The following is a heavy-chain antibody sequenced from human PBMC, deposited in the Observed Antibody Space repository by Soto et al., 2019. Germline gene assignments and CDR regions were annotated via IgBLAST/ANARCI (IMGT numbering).Heavy chain of an antibody. CDR3: ARGNRYCSSTSCYHYYYYGMDV. CDR1: CGSFIGYY. Sequence: SETLSLTCAFYCGSFIGYYWSWIRQPPGKGLEWIGEINHSGSTNYNPSLKSRVTISVDTSKNQFSLKLSSVTAADTAVYYCARGNRYCSSTSCYHYYYYGMDVWGQGTTVTVSS. V-gene: IGHV4-34*01. D-gene: IGHD2-2*01. CDR2: INHSGST. J-gene: IGHJ6*02.